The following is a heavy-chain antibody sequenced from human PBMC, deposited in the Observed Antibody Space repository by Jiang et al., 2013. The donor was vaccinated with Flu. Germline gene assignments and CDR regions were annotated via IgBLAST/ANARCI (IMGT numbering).Heavy chain of an antibody. V-gene: IGHV3-66*01. CDR2: IYSGGST. D-gene: IGHD1-26*01. CDR1: GFTVSSNY. Sequence: EVQLLESGGGLVQPGGSLRLSCAASGFTVSSNYMSWVRQAPGKGLEWVSVIYSGGSTYYADSVKGRFTISRDNSKNTLYLQMNSLRAEDTAVYYCARDFGDIVGATGAFDIWGQGTMVTVSS. CDR3: ARDFGDIVGATGAFDI. J-gene: IGHJ3*02.